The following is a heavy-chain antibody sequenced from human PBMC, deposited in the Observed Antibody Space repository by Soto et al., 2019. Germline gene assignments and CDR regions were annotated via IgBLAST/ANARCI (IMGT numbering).Heavy chain of an antibody. CDR3: ARFSGSYTRGLDY. D-gene: IGHD1-26*01. V-gene: IGHV3-72*01. Sequence: EVQLVESGGGLVQPGGSLRLSCAASGLTFSDHYMDWVRQAPGKGLEWVGRSRNKANSYSTEYAASVKGRFTISRDESTNSLYLQMNSLKTEDTAAYYCARFSGSYTRGLDYWGQGTLVTVSS. CDR1: GLTFSDHY. J-gene: IGHJ4*02. CDR2: SRNKANSYST.